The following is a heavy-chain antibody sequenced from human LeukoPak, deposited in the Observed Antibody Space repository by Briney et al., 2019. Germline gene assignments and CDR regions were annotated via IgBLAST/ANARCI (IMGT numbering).Heavy chain of an antibody. CDR3: ARGKQYAVDY. CDR1: GGSISGSYY. D-gene: IGHD6-19*01. Sequence: SETLSLTCTVSGGSISGSYYWSWIRQPAGKGLEWIGRIYSSGITNYDPSLKSRVTISVDKSNNQFSLMLNSVTAADTAVYYCARGKQYAVDYWGQGTLVTVS. CDR2: IYSSGIT. J-gene: IGHJ4*02. V-gene: IGHV4-4*07.